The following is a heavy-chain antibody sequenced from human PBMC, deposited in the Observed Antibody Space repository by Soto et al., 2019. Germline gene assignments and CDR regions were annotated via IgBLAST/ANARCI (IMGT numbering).Heavy chain of an antibody. Sequence: ASVKISCKASGYTFTSYGISWVRQAPGQGLEWMGWISAYNGNTNYAQKLQGRVTMTTDTSTSTAYMELRSLRSDDTAVYYCASYSGYDSESIYWGKGTPVTVSS. V-gene: IGHV1-18*01. D-gene: IGHD5-12*01. CDR2: ISAYNGNT. J-gene: IGHJ4*02. CDR1: GYTFTSYG. CDR3: ASYSGYDSESIY.